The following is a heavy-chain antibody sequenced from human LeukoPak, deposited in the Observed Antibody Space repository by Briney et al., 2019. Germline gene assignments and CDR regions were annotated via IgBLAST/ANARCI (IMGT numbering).Heavy chain of an antibody. D-gene: IGHD1-26*01. Sequence: ASVKVSCKVSGYTLTELSMHWVRQAPGRGLEWMGGFDPEDGETIYAQKFQGRVTMTEDTSTDTAYMELSSLRSEDTAVYYCATGPSGKSHSRDAFDIWGQGTMVTVSS. CDR1: GYTLTELS. V-gene: IGHV1-24*01. CDR3: ATGPSGKSHSRDAFDI. J-gene: IGHJ3*02. CDR2: FDPEDGET.